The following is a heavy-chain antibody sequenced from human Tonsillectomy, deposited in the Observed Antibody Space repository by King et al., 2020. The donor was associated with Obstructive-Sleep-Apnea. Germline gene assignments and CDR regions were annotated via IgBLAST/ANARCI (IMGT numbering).Heavy chain of an antibody. CDR1: GFIFSDYG. CDR3: AKGGYVQLWLLAYFDY. D-gene: IGHD5-18*01. Sequence: VQLVESGGGVVQPGRSLRLSCAASGFIFSDYGMHWVRQAPGKGLEWVAVISYDENNKYYADSVKGRFTISKDNSKNTVHLQMNSLRPEDTAVYYCAKGGYVQLWLLAYFDYWGQGTLVTVSS. V-gene: IGHV3-30*18. J-gene: IGHJ4*02. CDR2: ISYDENNK.